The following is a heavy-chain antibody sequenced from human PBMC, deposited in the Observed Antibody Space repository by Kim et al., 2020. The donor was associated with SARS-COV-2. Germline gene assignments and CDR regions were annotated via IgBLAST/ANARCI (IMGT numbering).Heavy chain of an antibody. CDR3: ANPWYSGSYLAPILTFDP. V-gene: IGHV3-23*01. D-gene: IGHD1-26*01. J-gene: IGHJ5*02. CDR1: GFTFSSYA. CDR2: ISGSGGST. Sequence: GGSLRLSCAASGFTFSSYAMSWVRQAPGKGLEWVSAISGSGGSTYYADSVKGRFTISRDNSKNTLYLQMNSLRAEDTAVYYCANPWYSGSYLAPILTFDPWGQGTLVTVSS.